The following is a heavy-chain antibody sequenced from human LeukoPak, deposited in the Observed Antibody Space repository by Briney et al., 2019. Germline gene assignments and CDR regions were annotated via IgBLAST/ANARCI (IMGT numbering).Heavy chain of an antibody. V-gene: IGHV4-39*01. CDR3: ARSYSFGELPAFDY. J-gene: IGHJ4*02. D-gene: IGHD3-10*01. Sequence: SETLSLTCTVSGGSISSSSYYWGWIRQPPGKGLEWIGSIYYSGITYYNPSLKSRVTISVDTSKNQFSLKLSSVTAADTAVYYCARSYSFGELPAFDYWGQGTLVTVSS. CDR2: IYYSGIT. CDR1: GGSISSSSYY.